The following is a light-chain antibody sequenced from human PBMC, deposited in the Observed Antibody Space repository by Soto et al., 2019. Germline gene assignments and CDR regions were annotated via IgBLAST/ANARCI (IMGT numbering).Light chain of an antibody. V-gene: IGLV2-14*01. CDR3: SSYTSSSTYKLV. CDR1: SSDVGGYNY. J-gene: IGLJ2*01. CDR2: DVS. Sequence: QSALTQPASVSGSPGQSITISCTGTSSDVGGYNYVSWYQQHPGKAPKLMIYDVSNRPSGVSNRFSGSKSGNTASLTISGLQAEDEADYYCSSYTSSSTYKLVFGGGTKVTVL.